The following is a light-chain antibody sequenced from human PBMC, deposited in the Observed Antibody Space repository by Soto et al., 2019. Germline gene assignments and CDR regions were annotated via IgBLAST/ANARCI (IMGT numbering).Light chain of an antibody. Sequence: RVMTKSPATLSVSPGERATLSCRASQSVLTNVAWYQHKPGQAPRLLIYGASTRATGVPDRFSGSGSETEFTLTISSLQSADFAIYYCQQFHNGPRSFGQGTRLEIK. CDR2: GAS. CDR1: QSVLTN. CDR3: QQFHNGPRS. V-gene: IGKV3-15*01. J-gene: IGKJ5*01.